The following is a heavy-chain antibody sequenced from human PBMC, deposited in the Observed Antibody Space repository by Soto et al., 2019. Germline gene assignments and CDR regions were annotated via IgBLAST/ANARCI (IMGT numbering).Heavy chain of an antibody. J-gene: IGHJ3*02. V-gene: IGHV3-74*01. CDR1: GFTFSDYW. CDR3: ASLRWDAFDI. Sequence: EVQLVESGGGLVQPGGSLRLSCAASGFTFSDYWMQWVRQAPGKGLVWVSRINSDGRSTSYADSVKGRLNISRDNAKNTLYLQMNSLRAEDTAVFYCASLRWDAFDIWGQGTMVTVSS. CDR2: INSDGRST. D-gene: IGHD4-17*01.